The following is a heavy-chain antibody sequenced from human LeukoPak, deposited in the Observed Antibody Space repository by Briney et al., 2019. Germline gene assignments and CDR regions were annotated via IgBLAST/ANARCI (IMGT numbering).Heavy chain of an antibody. CDR3: ARAGVQYFYMDV. Sequence: GGSLRLSCAASGFTFSSYWMHWVRQAPGKGLEWVSSINYSGSSIYYADSVKGRFTISRDNAKNSLFLEMNSLRAEDTAVYYCARAGVQYFYMDVWGKGTTVTISS. V-gene: IGHV3-21*01. J-gene: IGHJ6*03. D-gene: IGHD4-11*01. CDR2: INYSGSSI. CDR1: GFTFSSYW.